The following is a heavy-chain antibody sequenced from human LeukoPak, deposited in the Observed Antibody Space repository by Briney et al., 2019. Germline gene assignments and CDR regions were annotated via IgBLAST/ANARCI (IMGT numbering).Heavy chain of an antibody. Sequence: PSETLSLTCAVYGGSFSSYYWSWIRQPPGKGLEWIGYIYYSGSTNYNPSLKSRVTISVDTSKNQFSLKLSSVTAADTAVYYCARVQFYCSSTSCYQYVDYWGQGTLVTVSS. CDR1: GGSFSSYY. D-gene: IGHD2-2*01. J-gene: IGHJ4*02. CDR2: IYYSGST. CDR3: ARVQFYCSSTSCYQYVDY. V-gene: IGHV4-59*01.